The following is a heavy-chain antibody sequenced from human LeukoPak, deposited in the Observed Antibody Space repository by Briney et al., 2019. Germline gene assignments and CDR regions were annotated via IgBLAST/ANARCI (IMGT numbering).Heavy chain of an antibody. CDR1: GSFISTYY. D-gene: IGHD1-14*01. J-gene: IGHJ4*02. Sequence: SETLSLTCNVSGSFISTYYWGWIRQSPGKGLEWIGHVSDGGSTNYSPSLKGRVSISVDTSKNQFSLNLRSVTAADTAVYFCARASTTFDDWGQGTLVTVSS. CDR3: ARASTTFDD. CDR2: VSDGGST. V-gene: IGHV4-59*01.